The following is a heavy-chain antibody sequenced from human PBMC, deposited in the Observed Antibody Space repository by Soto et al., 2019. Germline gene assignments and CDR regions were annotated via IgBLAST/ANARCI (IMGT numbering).Heavy chain of an antibody. CDR2: INSDGSDT. CDR1: GFTFSRYW. V-gene: IGHV3-74*03. J-gene: IGHJ4*02. D-gene: IGHD1-26*01. CDR3: ERADFGLGIDD. Sequence: EVQLVESGGGLVQPGGSLRLSCAASGFTFSRYWMHWVRQAPGKGLVWVSHINSDGSDTSYADSVKGRFTISRDNAKNSLYLQMDSLRADDTATYYGERADFGLGIDDWGLGTLVTVSA.